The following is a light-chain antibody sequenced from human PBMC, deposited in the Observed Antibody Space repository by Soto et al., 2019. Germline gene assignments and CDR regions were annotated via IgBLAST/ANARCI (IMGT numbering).Light chain of an antibody. CDR1: SSNIGNNY. CDR3: GTWDSSLSAYV. V-gene: IGLV1-51*01. Sequence: VLTQPPSVSAAPGQKVTISCSGSSSNIGNNYVSWYQQLPGTAPKLLIYDNNKRPSVIPDRFSGSKSGTSATLGITGLQTGDEADYYCGTWDSSLSAYVFGTGTKVTVL. CDR2: DNN. J-gene: IGLJ1*01.